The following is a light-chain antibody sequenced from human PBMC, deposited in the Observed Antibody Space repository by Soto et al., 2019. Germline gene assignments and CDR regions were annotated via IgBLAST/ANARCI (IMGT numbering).Light chain of an antibody. J-gene: IGLJ2*01. CDR3: SSFAGGNNLL. V-gene: IGLV2-8*01. Sequence: SALTQAPSASGSPGQSVTISCTGTSSDVGGYNFVSWYQQHPGKAPKLLIYEVSKRPSGVPDRFSGSKSDNTASLTVSGLQAEDEADYYCSSFAGGNNLLFGGGTKSPS. CDR1: SSDVGGYNF. CDR2: EVS.